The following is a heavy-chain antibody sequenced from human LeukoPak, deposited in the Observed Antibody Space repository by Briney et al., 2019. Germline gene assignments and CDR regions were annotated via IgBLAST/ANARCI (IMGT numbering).Heavy chain of an antibody. J-gene: IGHJ4*02. Sequence: GGSLRLSCAASGFTFSSYSMNWVRQAPGKGLEWVSSISSSSSYIYYADSVKGRFTISRDNAKNSLYLQMNSLRAEDTAVYYCARDSGFSGAQRGEFWGQGTLVTVSS. D-gene: IGHD3-10*01. V-gene: IGHV3-21*01. CDR3: ARDSGFSGAQRGEF. CDR1: GFTFSSYS. CDR2: ISSSSSYI.